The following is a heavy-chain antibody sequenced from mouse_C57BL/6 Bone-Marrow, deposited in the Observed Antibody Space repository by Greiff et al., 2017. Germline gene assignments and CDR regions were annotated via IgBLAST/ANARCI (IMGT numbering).Heavy chain of an antibody. J-gene: IGHJ1*03. D-gene: IGHD1-1*01. CDR1: GYTFTSYW. Sequence: QVQLQQPGAELVMPGASVKLSCKASGYTFTSYWMHWVKQRPGQGLGWIGEIDPSDSYTNYNQKFKGKSTLTVDKSSSTAYLQLSSLTSEDSAVYYCARGTPTTVVSNGYFDVWGTGTTVTVSS. CDR3: ARGTPTTVVSNGYFDV. CDR2: IDPSDSYT. V-gene: IGHV1-69*01.